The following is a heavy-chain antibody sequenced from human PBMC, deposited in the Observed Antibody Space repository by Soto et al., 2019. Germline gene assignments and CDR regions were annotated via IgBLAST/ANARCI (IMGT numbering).Heavy chain of an antibody. CDR2: ISSSSSYT. CDR3: ARVTYSSGWYTDY. CDR1: GFTFRDYY. Sequence: GGSLRLSGAASGFTFRDYYMSWIRQAPGKGLEWVSYISSSSSYTNYADSVKGRFTISRDNAKNSLYLQMNSLRAEDTAVYYCARVTYSSGWYTDYWGQGTLVTVSS. V-gene: IGHV3-11*06. D-gene: IGHD6-19*01. J-gene: IGHJ4*02.